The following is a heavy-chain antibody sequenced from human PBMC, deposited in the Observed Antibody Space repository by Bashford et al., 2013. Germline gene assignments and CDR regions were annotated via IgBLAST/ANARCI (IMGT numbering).Heavy chain of an antibody. J-gene: IGHJ4*02. CDR1: GASISSPNW. D-gene: IGHD6-19*01. CDR3: ARVAVAGYFDY. V-gene: IGHV4-4*02. Sequence: SSETLSLTCAVSGASISSPNWWSWVRRPPGKGLEWIGEVWHSGNTNLNPSLRSRVTMFVDKSRNQFSLMLKSVTAADTAVYYCARVAVAGYFDYWGQGTLVTVSS. CDR2: VWHSGNT.